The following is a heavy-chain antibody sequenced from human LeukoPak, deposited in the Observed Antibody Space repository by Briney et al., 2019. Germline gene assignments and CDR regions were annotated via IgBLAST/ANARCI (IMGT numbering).Heavy chain of an antibody. Sequence: PSETLSLTCAVYGGSFSGYYWSWIRQPPGKGLEWIGSIYYSGSTYYNPSLKSRVTISVDTSKNQFSLKLSSVTAADTAVYYCATGPYCSSTSCYVSGYYYYYMDVWGKGTTVTVSS. J-gene: IGHJ6*03. D-gene: IGHD2-2*01. CDR1: GGSFSGYY. V-gene: IGHV4-34*01. CDR2: IYYSGST. CDR3: ATGPYCSSTSCYVSGYYYYYMDV.